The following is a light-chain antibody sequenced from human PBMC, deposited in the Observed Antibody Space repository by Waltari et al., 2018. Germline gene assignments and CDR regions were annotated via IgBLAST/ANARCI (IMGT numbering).Light chain of an antibody. CDR1: QSVGSK. CDR3: QQYYYWPLT. CDR2: SAS. J-gene: IGKJ4*01. V-gene: IGKV3-15*01. Sequence: EIVMTQSPAPLSVSPGGRATRSCRASQSVGSKVAGYQQKPGQAPRLLIYSASTGATDIPARFSGSGSGTDFTLIISSLQSEDFADYYCQQYYYWPLTFGGGTKVEIK.